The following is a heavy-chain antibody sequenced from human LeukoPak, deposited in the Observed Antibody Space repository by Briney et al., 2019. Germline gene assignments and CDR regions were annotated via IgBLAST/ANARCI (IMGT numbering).Heavy chain of an antibody. J-gene: IGHJ4*02. D-gene: IGHD5-18*01. CDR3: ARTVDTAMVSHFDY. Sequence: ASVKVSCKASGGTFSSYAISWVRQAPGQGLEWMGWISAYNGNTNYAQKLQGRVTMTTDTSASTAYMELRSLRSDDTAVYYCARTVDTAMVSHFDYWGQGTLVTVSS. CDR2: ISAYNGNT. V-gene: IGHV1-18*01. CDR1: GGTFSSYA.